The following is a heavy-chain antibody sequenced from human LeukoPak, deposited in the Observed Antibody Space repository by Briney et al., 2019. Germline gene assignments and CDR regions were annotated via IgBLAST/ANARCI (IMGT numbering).Heavy chain of an antibody. D-gene: IGHD6-13*01. CDR3: ARGSYSLGGFDY. V-gene: IGHV3-74*01. Sequence: GGSLRLSCAASGFSFSSYWMHWVRQAPGKGLVWVSRISSDGSDTNYADSVKGRFTISRDNAKNTLYLPMNSLRAEDTAVYYCARGSYSLGGFDYWGQGTLVTVSS. CDR2: ISSDGSDT. J-gene: IGHJ4*02. CDR1: GFSFSSYW.